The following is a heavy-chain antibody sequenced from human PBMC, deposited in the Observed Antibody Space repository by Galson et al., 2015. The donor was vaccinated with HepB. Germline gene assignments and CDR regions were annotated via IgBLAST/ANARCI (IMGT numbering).Heavy chain of an antibody. D-gene: IGHD1-1*01. CDR3: MGWAWQLEREFDY. CDR1: GFTLSSID. CDR2: ISSNGGST. Sequence: SLRLSCAASGFTLSSIDIHWVRQAPGKGLEYVAVISSNGGSTHYAESVKGRFTISRDNSKNMLYFQMSSLRDEDTAVYYCMGWAWQLEREFDYWGQGIPVTVSS. V-gene: IGHV3-64D*06. J-gene: IGHJ4*02.